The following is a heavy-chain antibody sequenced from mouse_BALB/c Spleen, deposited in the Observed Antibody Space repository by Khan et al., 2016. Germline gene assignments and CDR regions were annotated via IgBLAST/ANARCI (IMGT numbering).Heavy chain of an antibody. CDR1: GFNIKDTY. CDR3: AQIYDGYYGFAY. D-gene: IGHD2-3*01. Sequence: VQLQQSGAELVKPGASVKLSCTASGFNIKDTYMHWVKQRPEQGLEWIERIDPANGNTKYDPKFQGKATITADTSSNTAYLQLSSLTSEDTAVYYCAQIYDGYYGFAYWGQGTLVTVSA. V-gene: IGHV14-3*02. J-gene: IGHJ3*01. CDR2: IDPANGNT.